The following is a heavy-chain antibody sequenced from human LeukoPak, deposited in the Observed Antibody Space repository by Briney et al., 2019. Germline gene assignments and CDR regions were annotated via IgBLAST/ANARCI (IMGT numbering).Heavy chain of an antibody. D-gene: IGHD1-7*01. Sequence: GASVKVSCKASGYTFTGYYMHWVRQAPGQGLEWMGWINPNSGGTNYAQKFQGRVTMTRDTSISTAYMELSRLRSDDTAVYYCARANRYNWNYAFWFDPWGQGTLVTVSS. V-gene: IGHV1-2*02. CDR3: ARANRYNWNYAFWFDP. CDR2: INPNSGGT. CDR1: GYTFTGYY. J-gene: IGHJ5*02.